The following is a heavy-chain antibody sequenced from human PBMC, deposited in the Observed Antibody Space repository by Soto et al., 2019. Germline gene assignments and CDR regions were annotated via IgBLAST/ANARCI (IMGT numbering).Heavy chain of an antibody. CDR1: GFTFTNYA. V-gene: IGHV3-23*01. CDR3: AKAYFVWSSEQTYYFEY. J-gene: IGHJ4*02. CDR2: ISGSGGST. Sequence: GGSLRLSCAASGFTFTNYAMSWVRQAPGKALEWVSAISGSGGSTYYADSVKGRFTISRDNSKSTLYLQMNSLRAEDTAVYYCAKAYFVWSSEQTYYFEYWGQGTLVTVSS. D-gene: IGHD3-16*01.